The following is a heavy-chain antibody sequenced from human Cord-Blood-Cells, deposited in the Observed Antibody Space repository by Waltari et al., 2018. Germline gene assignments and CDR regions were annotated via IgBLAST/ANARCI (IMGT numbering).Heavy chain of an antibody. J-gene: IGHJ4*02. CDR1: GGTFSSYA. CDR2: IIPIFGTA. D-gene: IGHD2-2*01. CDR3: ARVALYCSSTSCYDGYLDY. Sequence: QVQLVQSGAEVKKPGSSVKVSCKASGGTFSSYAISWVRPAPGQGVEWMGGIIPIFGTANYAQKFQGRVTITADESTSTAYMELSSLRSEDTAVYYCARVALYCSSTSCYDGYLDYWGQGTLVTVSS. V-gene: IGHV1-69*01.